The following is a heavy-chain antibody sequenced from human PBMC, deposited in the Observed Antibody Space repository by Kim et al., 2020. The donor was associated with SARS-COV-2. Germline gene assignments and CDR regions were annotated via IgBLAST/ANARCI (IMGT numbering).Heavy chain of an antibody. Sequence: GGSLRLSCAASGLTFSSYAMSWVRQAPGKGLEWVSAISGSGGSTNYADSVEGRFTISRDNAQSTVYLEMNSLRVEDTAVYYCANHDGVEWVSYYDSSAHPIIRLRAPWGRRTLDTLSS. CDR1: GLTFSSYA. CDR3: ANHDGVEWVSYYDSSAHPIIRLRAP. V-gene: IGHV3-23*01. J-gene: IGHJ5*02. D-gene: IGHD3-22*01. CDR2: ISGSGGST.